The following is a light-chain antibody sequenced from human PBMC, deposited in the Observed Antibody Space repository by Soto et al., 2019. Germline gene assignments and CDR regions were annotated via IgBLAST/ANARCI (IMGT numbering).Light chain of an antibody. CDR3: QHYGSSPWT. J-gene: IGKJ1*01. CDR2: AAS. Sequence: EIVLTQSPGTLSFSPGERATLSCRASQSVGGNFLAWYQQKPGLAPRLLIHAASSRATGIPDRFSGSGSGTDFTLTISRLEPEDFAVYYCQHYGSSPWTFGQGTEVEIK. CDR1: QSVGGNF. V-gene: IGKV3-20*01.